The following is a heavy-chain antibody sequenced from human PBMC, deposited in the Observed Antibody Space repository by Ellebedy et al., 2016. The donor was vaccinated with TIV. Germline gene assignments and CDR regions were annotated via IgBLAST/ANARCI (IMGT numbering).Heavy chain of an antibody. Sequence: AASVKVSCKASGYTFTGYYTHWVRQAPGQGLEWMGWINPNSGGTNFAQKFQGRVTMTRDTSISTAYMELSRLRSDDTAVYYCARLGDYLDYWGQGTLVTVSS. V-gene: IGHV1-2*02. D-gene: IGHD4-17*01. CDR3: ARLGDYLDY. CDR2: INPNSGGT. CDR1: GYTFTGYY. J-gene: IGHJ4*02.